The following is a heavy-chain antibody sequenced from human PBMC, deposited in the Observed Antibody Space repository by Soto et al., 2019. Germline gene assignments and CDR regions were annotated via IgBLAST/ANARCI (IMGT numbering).Heavy chain of an antibody. CDR1: GGSISSYY. D-gene: IGHD3-3*01. CDR3: ARHDRGYYDFWSGYFENWFDP. CDR2: IYYSGST. Sequence: SETLSLTCTVSGGSISSYYWSWIRQPPGKGLEWIGYIYYSGSTNYNPSLKSRVTISVDTSKNQFSLKLSSVTAADTAVYYCARHDRGYYDFWSGYFENWFDPWGQGTLVTVSS. J-gene: IGHJ5*02. V-gene: IGHV4-59*08.